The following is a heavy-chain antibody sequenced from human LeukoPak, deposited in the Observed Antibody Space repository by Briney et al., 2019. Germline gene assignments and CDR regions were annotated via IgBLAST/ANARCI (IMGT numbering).Heavy chain of an antibody. CDR3: ASTLRYFDPNPLGTYYHYYMDV. CDR2: ISAYNGNT. D-gene: IGHD3-9*01. CDR1: GYTFTSYG. Sequence: GASVKVSCKASGYTFTSYGISWVRQAPGQGLEWMGWISAYNGNTNYAQKLQGRVTMTTDTSTSTAYMELRSLGSDDTAVYYCASTLRYFDPNPLGTYYHYYMDVWGKGTTVTVSS. J-gene: IGHJ6*03. V-gene: IGHV1-18*01.